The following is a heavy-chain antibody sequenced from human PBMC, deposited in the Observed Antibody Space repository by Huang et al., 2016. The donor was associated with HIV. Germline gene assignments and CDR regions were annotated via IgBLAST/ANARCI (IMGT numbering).Heavy chain of an antibody. Sequence: QVQLVQSGAEVKKPGASVKVSCKASGFNFNNYDFNWVRQASGQGLEWMGWMNHKSGNTSYAQKFQGRVTITRNTSITTAYMELRSLRSEDTAVYYCARARGFLYDSTGYYSRYYFDSWGQGTLVTISS. CDR3: ARARGFLYDSTGYYSRYYFDS. J-gene: IGHJ4*02. D-gene: IGHD3-22*01. V-gene: IGHV1-8*03. CDR2: MNHKSGNT. CDR1: GFNFNNYD.